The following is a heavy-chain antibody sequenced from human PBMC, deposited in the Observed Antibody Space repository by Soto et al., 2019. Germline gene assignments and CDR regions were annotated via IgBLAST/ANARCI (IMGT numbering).Heavy chain of an antibody. CDR3: ARHNQMATIAKDGTSGREYFDY. J-gene: IGHJ4*02. CDR2: IYYSGST. Sequence: SETLSLTCTVSGGSISSSSYYWGWIRQPPGKGLEWIGSIYYSGSTYYNPSLKSRVTISVDTSKNQFSLKLSSVTAADTAVYYCARHNQMATIAKDGTSGREYFDYWGQGTLVTVSS. D-gene: IGHD5-12*01. V-gene: IGHV4-39*01. CDR1: GGSISSSSYY.